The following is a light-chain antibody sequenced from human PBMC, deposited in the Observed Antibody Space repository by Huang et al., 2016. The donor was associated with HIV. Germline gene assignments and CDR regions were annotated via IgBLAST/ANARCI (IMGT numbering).Light chain of an antibody. J-gene: IGKJ2*01. V-gene: IGKV1-39*01. CDR2: ATS. CDR1: QNIRSY. Sequence: DIQLTQSPSSLSASVGDRVTITCRESQNIRSYLNWSQQKPGKAPSLLIYATSSLQSGVPSSFSGSGSGTDFTLTISSLEPADFATYYCQQTYSTPSFGQGTKLEI. CDR3: QQTYSTPS.